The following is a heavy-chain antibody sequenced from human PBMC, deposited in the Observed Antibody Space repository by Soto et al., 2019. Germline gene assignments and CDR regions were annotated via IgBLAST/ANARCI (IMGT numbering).Heavy chain of an antibody. J-gene: IGHJ5*02. CDR3: ARVDSSGYYYNWFDP. V-gene: IGHV3-48*03. CDR2: ISSSGSTI. D-gene: IGHD3-22*01. CDR1: GFTFSSYE. Sequence: EVQLVESGGGLVKPGGSLRLSCAASGFTFSSYEMNWVRQAPGKGLEWVSYISSSGSTIYYADSVKGRFTISRDNAKNSLYLQMNSLRAEDTAVYYCARVDSSGYYYNWFDPWGQGTLVTVSS.